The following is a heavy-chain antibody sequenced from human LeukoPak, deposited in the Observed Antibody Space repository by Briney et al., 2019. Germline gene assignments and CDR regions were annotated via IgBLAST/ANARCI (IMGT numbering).Heavy chain of an antibody. CDR1: GGSISTSSYY. V-gene: IGHV4-39*01. CDR2: IFYSGST. CDR3: ARRGSSSWEYFQH. J-gene: IGHJ1*01. Sequence: SETLSLTCTVSGGSISTSSYYWGWIRQPPGKGREWVGSIFYSGSTDYNPSLKSRVTISVDTSKNQFSLKLSSVTAADTAVYYCARRGSSSWEYFQHWGQGTLVTVSS. D-gene: IGHD6-13*01.